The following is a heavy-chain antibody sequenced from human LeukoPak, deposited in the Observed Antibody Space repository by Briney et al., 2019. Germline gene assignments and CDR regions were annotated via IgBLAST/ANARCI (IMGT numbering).Heavy chain of an antibody. CDR3: ARGKLTHGDYVAVDF. D-gene: IGHD4-17*01. CDR2: MNPKSANT. J-gene: IGHJ4*02. Sequence: ASVKVSCKASGYTFTAYDLNWVRQATGQGLEWMGWMNPKSANTGYAQKFQGRVTMTRDTSINTAYTELSSLRSEDTAIYYCARGKLTHGDYVAVDFWGRGTLVTVSS. CDR1: GYTFTAYD. V-gene: IGHV1-8*01.